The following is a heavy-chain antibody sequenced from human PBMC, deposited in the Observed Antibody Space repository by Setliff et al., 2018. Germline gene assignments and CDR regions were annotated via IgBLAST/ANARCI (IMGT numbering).Heavy chain of an antibody. CDR1: GYTFTNYG. Sequence: GASVKVSCKASGYTFTNYGVAWVRQAPGQGLEWMGWINPYKGHTFYAHKFQDRLTMTTDTSTDTAFLDLRSLRSDDTAIYYCARVESMVRGKNILRHFDYWGQGTQVTVSS. D-gene: IGHD3-10*01. V-gene: IGHV1-18*01. J-gene: IGHJ4*02. CDR2: INPYKGHT. CDR3: ARVESMVRGKNILRHFDY.